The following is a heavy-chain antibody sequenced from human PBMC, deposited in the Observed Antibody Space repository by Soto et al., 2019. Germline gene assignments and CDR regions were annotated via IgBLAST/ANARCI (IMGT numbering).Heavy chain of an antibody. CDR3: ARDLPPDSSSWYYYYGMDV. CDR1: GITFSSYW. J-gene: IGHJ6*02. CDR2: IKQDGSEK. Sequence: GGSLRLSCAASGITFSSYWMSWVRQAPGKGLEWVANIKQDGSEKYYVDSVKGRFTISRDNAKNSLYLQMNSLRAEDTAVYYCARDLPPDSSSWYYYYGMDVWGQGTTVTVSS. D-gene: IGHD6-13*01. V-gene: IGHV3-7*01.